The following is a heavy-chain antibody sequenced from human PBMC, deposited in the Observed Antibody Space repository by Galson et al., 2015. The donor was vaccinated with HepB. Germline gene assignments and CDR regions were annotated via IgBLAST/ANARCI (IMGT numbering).Heavy chain of an antibody. V-gene: IGHV1-8*01. CDR3: AVFLEWQPAENWFDP. CDR1: GYSFTTFD. D-gene: IGHD3-3*01. J-gene: IGHJ5*02. Sequence: SCKASGYSFTTFDINWARQATGQGLEWMGWMNPNSGNTGYAQKFQGRVTMTRNTSISTAYMELSSLRSEDTAVYYCAVFLEWQPAENWFDPWGQGTLVTVSS. CDR2: MNPNSGNT.